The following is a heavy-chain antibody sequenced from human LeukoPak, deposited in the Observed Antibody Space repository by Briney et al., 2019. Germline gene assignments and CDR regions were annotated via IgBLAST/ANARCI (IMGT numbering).Heavy chain of an antibody. J-gene: IGHJ6*03. Sequence: SQTLSLTCTVSGGSISSGSYYWRWLRQPAGKGLEWIGRIYSSGSTNYNPSLRSRATISIDTSSNEFSLKLSSVTAADTAVYYCVSSGYNPRFYYYYLDVWGKGTTVTISS. CDR2: IYSSGST. V-gene: IGHV4-61*02. CDR3: VSSGYNPRFYYYYLDV. D-gene: IGHD3-22*01. CDR1: GGSISSGSYY.